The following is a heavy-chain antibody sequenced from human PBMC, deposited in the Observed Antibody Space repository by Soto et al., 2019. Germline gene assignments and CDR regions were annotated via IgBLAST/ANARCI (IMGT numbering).Heavy chain of an antibody. CDR2: IYWDDDK. V-gene: IGHV2-5*02. D-gene: IGHD1-26*01. CDR3: IHRRSGSYYNY. CDR1: GFSLSTSGVG. J-gene: IGHJ4*02. Sequence: QITLKESGPTLVKPTQTLTLTCTFSGFSLSTSGVGVGWIRQPPRKALEWLAIIYWDDDKRYRPSLKRRLTITKDTSKNQVVLTMTNMDPMDTAKYYCIHRRSGSYYNYWGQGTLVTVSS.